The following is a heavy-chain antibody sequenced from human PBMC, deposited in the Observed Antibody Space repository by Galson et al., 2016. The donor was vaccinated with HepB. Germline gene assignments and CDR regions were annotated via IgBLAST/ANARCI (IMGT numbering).Heavy chain of an antibody. D-gene: IGHD7-27*01. J-gene: IGHJ4*02. CDR1: GDSVSSNSAG. CDR2: TYYRSKWHF. CDR3: ARSYLLGRGFGS. Sequence: CAISGDSVSSNSAGWYWIRQSPSRGLEWLGRTYYRSKWHFDYAESVKNRITINPDTAKNQFSLQLNSVTPEDTAIYYCARSYLLGRGFGSWGQGTLVTVSS. V-gene: IGHV6-1*01.